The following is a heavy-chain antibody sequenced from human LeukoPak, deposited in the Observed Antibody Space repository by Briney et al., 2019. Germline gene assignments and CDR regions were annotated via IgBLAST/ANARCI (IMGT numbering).Heavy chain of an antibody. Sequence: SETLSLTCTVSGGSISSSSYYWGWIRRPPGKGLEWIGSIYYSGSTYYNPSLKSRVTISVDTSKNQFSLKLSSVTAADTAVYYCARLGIAVAGDYWGQGTLVTVSS. CDR2: IYYSGST. V-gene: IGHV4-39*01. J-gene: IGHJ4*02. CDR3: ARLGIAVAGDY. D-gene: IGHD6-19*01. CDR1: GGSISSSSYY.